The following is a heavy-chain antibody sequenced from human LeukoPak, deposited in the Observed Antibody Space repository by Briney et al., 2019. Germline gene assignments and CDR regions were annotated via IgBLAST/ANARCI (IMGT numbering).Heavy chain of an antibody. Sequence: SETLSLTCAVYGGSFSGYYWSWIRQPPGKGLEWIGEINHSGSTNYNPSLKSRVTISVDTSKNQFSLKLSSVTAADTAVYYCASQPPYSSSSKGRYYYMDVWGKGTTVTVSS. V-gene: IGHV4-34*01. CDR3: ASQPPYSSSSKGRYYYMDV. CDR1: GGSFSGYY. CDR2: INHSGST. D-gene: IGHD6-6*01. J-gene: IGHJ6*03.